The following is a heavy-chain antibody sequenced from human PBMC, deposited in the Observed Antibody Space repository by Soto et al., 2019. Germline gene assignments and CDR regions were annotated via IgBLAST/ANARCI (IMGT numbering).Heavy chain of an antibody. D-gene: IGHD2-2*01. CDR3: ARESDSHSTSCFFRPDV. CDR2: ISGGGSYI. Sequence: GGSLRLSCSASGFTFSDENMSWVRQVPGKGLEWVSGISGGGSYIFYADSVQGRFSISRDNPKNSLFLEMNSLRAEDTAVYYCARESDSHSTSCFFRPDVWGPGTTVTVSS. V-gene: IGHV3-21*06. J-gene: IGHJ6*02. CDR1: GFTFSDEN.